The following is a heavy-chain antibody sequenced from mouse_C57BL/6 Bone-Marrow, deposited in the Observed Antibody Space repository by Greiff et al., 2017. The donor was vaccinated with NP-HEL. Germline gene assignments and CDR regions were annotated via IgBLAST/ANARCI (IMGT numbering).Heavy chain of an antibody. J-gene: IGHJ4*01. CDR3: TNIPYCAMDY. CDR2: IRLKSDNYAT. Sequence: EVKLVESGGGLVQPGGSMKLSCVASGFTFSNYWMNWVRQSPEQGLEWVAQIRLKSDNYATHYAESVKGRFTISRDDSKSSVYLQMNNLRAEDTGIYYCTNIPYCAMDYWGQGTSVTVSS. V-gene: IGHV6-3*01. D-gene: IGHD1-1*01. CDR1: GFTFSNYW.